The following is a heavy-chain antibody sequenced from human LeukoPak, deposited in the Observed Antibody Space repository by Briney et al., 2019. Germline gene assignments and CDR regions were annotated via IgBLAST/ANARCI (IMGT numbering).Heavy chain of an antibody. J-gene: IGHJ4*02. D-gene: IGHD6-13*01. CDR1: GFTFSSYS. V-gene: IGHV3-21*01. CDR3: ARPQNSSSWEFDY. CDR2: ISSSSSYI. Sequence: GGSLRLSCAASGFTFSSYSMNWVRQAPGXXXEWVSSISSSSSYIYYADSVKGRFTISRDNAKNSLYLQMNSLRAEDTAVYYCARPQNSSSWEFDYWGQGTLVTVS.